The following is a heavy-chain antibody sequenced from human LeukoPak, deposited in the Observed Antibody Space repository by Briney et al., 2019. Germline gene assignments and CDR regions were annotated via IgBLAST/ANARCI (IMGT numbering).Heavy chain of an antibody. J-gene: IGHJ3*02. Sequence: GGSLRLSCAASGFTFNDCWMHRVRQRPGEGLEYVSRITTDGSSTTYADSVKGRFTVSRDNAKNTLYLQMNSLRAEDTAVYYCARGASSGNLKDAFDIWGQGTMVTVAS. CDR1: GFTFNDCW. CDR2: ITTDGSST. D-gene: IGHD3-22*01. CDR3: ARGASSGNLKDAFDI. V-gene: IGHV3-74*01.